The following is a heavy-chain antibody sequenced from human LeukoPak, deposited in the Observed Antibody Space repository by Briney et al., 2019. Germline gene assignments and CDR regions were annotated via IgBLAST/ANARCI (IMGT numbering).Heavy chain of an antibody. V-gene: IGHV3-66*01. D-gene: IGHD2-2*03. J-gene: IGHJ4*02. CDR2: IYSSDTT. CDR1: GFTVSPNY. Sequence: GSLRLSCAASGFTVSPNYMTWVRQAPGKGLEWVSVIYSSDTTYYTDSVRGRFTISRDSSKTTLYLQMNRLRAEDTAVYYCASRALDIRFEYWGQGALVTVSS. CDR3: ASRALDIRFEY.